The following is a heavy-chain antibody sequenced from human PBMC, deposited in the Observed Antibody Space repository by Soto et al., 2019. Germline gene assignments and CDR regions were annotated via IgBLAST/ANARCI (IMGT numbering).Heavy chain of an antibody. CDR1: GGSISSGGYY. J-gene: IGHJ6*02. Sequence: KPSETLSLTCTVSGGSISSGGYYWSWIRQHPGKGLEWIGYIYYSGSTYYNPSLKSRVTISVDTSKNQFSLKLSSVTAADTAVYYCARVLFTRNYYYYGMDVWGQGTTVTVSS. D-gene: IGHD3-16*01. V-gene: IGHV4-31*03. CDR3: ARVLFTRNYYYYGMDV. CDR2: IYYSGST.